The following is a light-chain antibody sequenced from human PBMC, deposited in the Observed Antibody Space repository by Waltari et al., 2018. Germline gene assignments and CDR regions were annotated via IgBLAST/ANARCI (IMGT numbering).Light chain of an antibody. Sequence: QSALTQPASVSGSPGHSITISCTGTIRYVGPYKYVSWYQHHPGKAPKLMIYEATNRPSGISNRFSGSKSGNTASLTISGLQAEDEADYYCSSYTRSSTWVFGGGTKLTVL. CDR2: EAT. J-gene: IGLJ2*01. V-gene: IGLV2-14*01. CDR3: SSYTRSSTWV. CDR1: IRYVGPYKY.